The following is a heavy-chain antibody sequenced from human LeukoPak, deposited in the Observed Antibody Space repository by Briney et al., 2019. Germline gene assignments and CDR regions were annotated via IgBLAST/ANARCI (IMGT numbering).Heavy chain of an antibody. CDR1: GGSFSGYY. CDR3: ARGRNYYGSGSYQNWFDP. V-gene: IGHV4-34*01. J-gene: IGHJ5*02. Sequence: SETLPLTCAVYGGSFSGYYWSWIRQPPGKGLEWIGEINHSGSTNYNPSLKSRVTISVDTSKNQFSLKLSSVTAADTAVYYCARGRNYYGSGSYQNWFDPWGQGTLVTVSS. D-gene: IGHD3-10*01. CDR2: INHSGST.